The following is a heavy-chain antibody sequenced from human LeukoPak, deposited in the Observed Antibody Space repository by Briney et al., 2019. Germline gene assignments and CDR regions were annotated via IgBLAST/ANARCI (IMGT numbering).Heavy chain of an antibody. CDR1: GFTFSSYS. D-gene: IGHD1-14*01. J-gene: IGHJ6*03. CDR3: ARSVTRYYYMDV. CDR2: INRDSYI. Sequence: KTGGSLRLSCAASGFTFSSYSMNWVRQAPGKGLEWVSSINRDSYIYYADSVKGRFTISRDNAKNSLYLQMNSLRAEDTAIYYCARSVTRYYYMDVWGKGTTVTISS. V-gene: IGHV3-21*01.